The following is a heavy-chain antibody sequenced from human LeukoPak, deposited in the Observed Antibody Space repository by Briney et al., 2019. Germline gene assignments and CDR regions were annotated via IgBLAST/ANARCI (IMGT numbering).Heavy chain of an antibody. D-gene: IGHD5-24*01. J-gene: IGHJ5*02. Sequence: SQTLSLTCAISGDSVSSNSATGNWIRHSPSRGLESLGRTYYRSKWYSDYAVSMKSRITINADTSKNQFSLQLNSVTPEDTAVYYCTRGWNWFDPWGQGTLVTVSS. CDR3: TRGWNWFDP. CDR2: TYYRSKWYS. V-gene: IGHV6-1*01. CDR1: GDSVSSNSAT.